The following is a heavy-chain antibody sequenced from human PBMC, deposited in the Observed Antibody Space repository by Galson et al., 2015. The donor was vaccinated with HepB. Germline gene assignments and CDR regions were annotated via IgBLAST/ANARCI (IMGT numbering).Heavy chain of an antibody. Sequence: SVKVSCKASGYTFTNFGISWVRQAPGQGLEWMGWISTNSRNTKYTQKVQGRVTMTTDTSTSTAYMELRSLRSDDTAVYYCARGHYDSSGYFYSFYGMDVWGQGTTVTVSS. CDR1: GYTFTNFG. V-gene: IGHV1-18*04. CDR3: ARGHYDSSGYFYSFYGMDV. CDR2: ISTNSRNT. D-gene: IGHD3-22*01. J-gene: IGHJ6*02.